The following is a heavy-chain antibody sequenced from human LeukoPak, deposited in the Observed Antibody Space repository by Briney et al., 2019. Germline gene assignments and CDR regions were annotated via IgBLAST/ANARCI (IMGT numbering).Heavy chain of an antibody. J-gene: IGHJ4*02. V-gene: IGHV1-2*02. D-gene: IGHD2-15*01. CDR1: GYTFTGYY. Sequence: GPSVKVSCKASGYTFTGYYMHWVRQPPGQGLEWMGWINPNSGGTKYAQKFQGRVTMTSHASISTAYMELSSLRSDDTAVYYCASRPDQHLLYYFDYWGQGALVTVSS. CDR2: INPNSGGT. CDR3: ASRPDQHLLYYFDY.